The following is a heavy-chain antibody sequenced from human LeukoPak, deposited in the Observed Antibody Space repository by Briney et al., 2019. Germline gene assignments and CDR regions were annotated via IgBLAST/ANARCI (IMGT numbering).Heavy chain of an antibody. Sequence: GRSLRLSCAASGFTFSSYAMHWVRQAPGKGLEWVAVISYDGSNKYYADSVKGRFTISRDNSKNTLYLQMNSLRAEDTAVYYCVKAYKGYSSSSVDYWGQGTLVTVSS. CDR1: GFTFSSYA. CDR3: VKAYKGYSSSSVDY. J-gene: IGHJ4*02. CDR2: ISYDGSNK. V-gene: IGHV3-30-3*01. D-gene: IGHD6-6*01.